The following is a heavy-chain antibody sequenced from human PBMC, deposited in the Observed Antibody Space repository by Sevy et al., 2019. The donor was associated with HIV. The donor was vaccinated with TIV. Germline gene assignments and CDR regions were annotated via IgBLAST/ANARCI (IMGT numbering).Heavy chain of an antibody. CDR2: ISSSGSTI. Sequence: GGSLRLSCAASGFTFSDYYMSWIRQAPGKGLEWVSYISSSGSTIYYADSVKGRFTTSRDNAKNSLYLQMNSLRAEDTAVYYCARGPAYYDFWSGYKGMDVWGQGTTVTVSS. J-gene: IGHJ6*02. CDR3: ARGPAYYDFWSGYKGMDV. D-gene: IGHD3-3*01. CDR1: GFTFSDYY. V-gene: IGHV3-11*04.